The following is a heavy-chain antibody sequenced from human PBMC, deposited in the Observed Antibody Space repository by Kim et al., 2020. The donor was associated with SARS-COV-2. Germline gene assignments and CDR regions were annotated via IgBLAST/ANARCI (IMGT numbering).Heavy chain of an antibody. Sequence: SVKVSCKASGGTFSSYAISWVRQAPGQGLEWMGGIIPIFGTANYAQKFQGRVTITADESTSTAYMELSSLRSEDTAVYYCARVFVPAAKTRLYYFDYWGQGTLVTVSS. J-gene: IGHJ4*02. CDR2: IIPIFGTA. CDR1: GGTFSSYA. D-gene: IGHD2-2*01. V-gene: IGHV1-69*13. CDR3: ARVFVPAAKTRLYYFDY.